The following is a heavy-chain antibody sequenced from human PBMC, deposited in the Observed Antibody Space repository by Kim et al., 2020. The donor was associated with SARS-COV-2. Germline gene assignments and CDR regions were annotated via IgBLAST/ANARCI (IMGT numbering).Heavy chain of an antibody. V-gene: IGHV4-34*01. CDR1: GGSFSGYY. CDR3: ARVTQQLGSWFDP. D-gene: IGHD6-13*01. CDR2: INHSGST. J-gene: IGHJ5*02. Sequence: SETLSLTCAVYGGSFSGYYWSWIRQPPGKGLEWIGEINHSGSTNYNPSLKSRVTISVDTSKNQFSLKLSSVTAADTAVYYCARVTQQLGSWFDPWGQGTLVTVSS.